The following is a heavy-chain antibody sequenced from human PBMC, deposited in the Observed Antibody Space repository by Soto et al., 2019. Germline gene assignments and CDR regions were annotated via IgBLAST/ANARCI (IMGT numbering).Heavy chain of an antibody. CDR2: ISYSGDRT. Sequence: VQLLESGGRLVQPGGSLRLSCAASGFTFNNYAMSWVRQAPGKGLEWVSAISYSGDRTFYADSAKGRFTISRDNSKNTLYLEMKSRRAEDTTSYYCAKVTIEVPAPGTAVWGQGTTVTVSS. CDR3: AKVTIEVPAPGTAV. J-gene: IGHJ6*02. D-gene: IGHD6-13*01. V-gene: IGHV3-23*01. CDR1: GFTFNNYA.